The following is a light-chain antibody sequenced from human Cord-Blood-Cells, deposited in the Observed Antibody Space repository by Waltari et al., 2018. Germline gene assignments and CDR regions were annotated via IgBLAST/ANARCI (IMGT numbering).Light chain of an antibody. CDR3: QQRSNWLT. J-gene: IGKJ4*01. CDR2: DAS. CDR1: QSVSSY. Sequence: IVLTQSPATLSLSPGERAPTSCRASQSVSSYLAWYQQKPGQAPRLLIYDASNRATGIPARFSGSGSGTDFTLTISSLEPEDFAVYYCQQRSNWLTFGGGTKVEIK. V-gene: IGKV3-11*01.